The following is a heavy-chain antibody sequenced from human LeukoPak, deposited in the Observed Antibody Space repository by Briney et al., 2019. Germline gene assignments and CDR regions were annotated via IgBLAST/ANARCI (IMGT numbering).Heavy chain of an antibody. CDR1: GGSISSGGYY. V-gene: IGHV4-31*03. Sequence: SETLSLTCTVSGGSISSGGYYWSWIRQHPGTXXXXXXXXXXXXXXYYNPSLKSRVTISVDTSKNQFSLKLSSVTAADTAVYYCARDSRIAAAAPGAYYYYGMDVWGKGTTVTVSS. CDR2: XXXXXXX. D-gene: IGHD6-13*01. CDR3: ARDSRIAAAAPGAYYYYGMDV. J-gene: IGHJ6*04.